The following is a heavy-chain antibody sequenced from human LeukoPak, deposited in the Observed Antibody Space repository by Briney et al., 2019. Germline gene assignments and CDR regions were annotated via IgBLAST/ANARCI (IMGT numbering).Heavy chain of an antibody. V-gene: IGHV3-7*01. CDR2: IRQDGSEK. CDR1: GFTFSSYW. J-gene: IGHJ4*02. CDR3: ARDSYYYDSSGDFGY. D-gene: IGHD3-22*01. Sequence: GGSLRLSCAASGFTFSSYWMSWVRQAPGKGLGRVANIRQDGSEKYYVDSVKGRFTISRDNAKNSLYLQMNSLRAEDTAVYYCARDSYYYDSSGDFGYWGQGTLVTVSS.